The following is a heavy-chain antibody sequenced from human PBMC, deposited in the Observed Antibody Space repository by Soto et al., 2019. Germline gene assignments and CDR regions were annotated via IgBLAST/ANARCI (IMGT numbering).Heavy chain of an antibody. CDR3: AREGGASSWFDP. J-gene: IGHJ5*02. CDR2: IYHSGNT. D-gene: IGHD1-26*01. Sequence: SETLSLTCAVSGASISSGGYSWSWIRQPPGKGLEWIGYIYHSGNTYYNPSLKSRVTISLDRSKNQFSLKLSSVTAADAAVYYCAREGGASSWFDPWGQGTLVTVSS. CDR1: GASISSGGYS. V-gene: IGHV4-30-2*01.